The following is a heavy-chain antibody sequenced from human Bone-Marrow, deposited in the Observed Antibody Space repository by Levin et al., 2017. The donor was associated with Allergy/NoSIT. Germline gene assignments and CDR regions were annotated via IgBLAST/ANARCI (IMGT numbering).Heavy chain of an antibody. CDR3: ATSPLPFGRFDP. D-gene: IGHD1-14*01. Sequence: SETLSLTCTVSGGSISGFYWSWIRQPPGKGLEWIGYVYGSGATNYNPSLKRRIAISLDTSKNQFSLRLRSVTAADTAVYYCATSPLPFGRFDPGGQGTLVTVSS. CDR2: VYGSGAT. V-gene: IGHV4-59*01. CDR1: GGSISGFY. J-gene: IGHJ5*02.